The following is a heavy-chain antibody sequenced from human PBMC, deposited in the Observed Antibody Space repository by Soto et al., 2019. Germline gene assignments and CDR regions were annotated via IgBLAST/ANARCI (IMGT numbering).Heavy chain of an antibody. J-gene: IGHJ3*01. V-gene: IGHV4-4*02. D-gene: IGHD6-19*01. CDR3: AYSTGWYRHDV. CDR2: IFHSGDT. CDR1: GDSISNSRW. Sequence: QVQLQESGPGLVKPSGTLSLTCAVSGDSISNSRWWTWVRQPPGKGLEWIGDIFHSGDTNYNPSLKSRVFISVDKSQNPFFLKVSSVTAADTAVDYCAYSTGWYRHDVWGQGTLVTVSS.